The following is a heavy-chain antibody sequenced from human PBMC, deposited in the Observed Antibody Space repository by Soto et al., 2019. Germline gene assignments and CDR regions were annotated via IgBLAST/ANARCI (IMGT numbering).Heavy chain of an antibody. CDR3: ARGGVAGPAAMLQRHNWFDL. CDR2: IIPIFGTA. J-gene: IGHJ5*02. CDR1: GGTFSSYA. D-gene: IGHD2-2*01. Sequence: SVKVSCKASGGTFSSYAISWVRQAPGQGLEWMGGIIPIFGTANYAQKFQGRVTITADESTSTAYMELSSLRSEDTAVYYCARGGVAGPAAMLQRHNWFDLWGPGTLVTVSS. V-gene: IGHV1-69*13.